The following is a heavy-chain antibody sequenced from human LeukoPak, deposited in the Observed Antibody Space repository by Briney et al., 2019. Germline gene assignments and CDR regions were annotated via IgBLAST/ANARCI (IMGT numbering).Heavy chain of an antibody. CDR3: AGAVVKLTLVRGVIGSWFDP. D-gene: IGHD3-10*01. J-gene: IGHJ5*02. CDR2: IYYSGST. CDR1: GGSISSYY. Sequence: SETLSLTCTVSGGSISSYYWSWIRQPPGKGLEWIGYIYYSGSTNYNPSLKSRVTISVDTSKNQFSLKLSSVTAADTAVYYCAGAVVKLTLVRGVIGSWFDPWGQGTLVTVSS. V-gene: IGHV4-59*01.